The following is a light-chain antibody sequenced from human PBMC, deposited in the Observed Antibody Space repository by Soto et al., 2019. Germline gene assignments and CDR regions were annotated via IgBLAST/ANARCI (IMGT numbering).Light chain of an antibody. V-gene: IGKV1-12*01. CDR1: QGVSTW. Sequence: DIQMTQSPSSVSASVGDRVTITCRASQGVSTWLAWYQQNPGKAPKFLIYAASSLQNGVPSTFSGSGSATDFTLTISSLQPEDSAIYYCQQANSFPLSVGGGTKVEIK. CDR2: AAS. J-gene: IGKJ4*01. CDR3: QQANSFPLS.